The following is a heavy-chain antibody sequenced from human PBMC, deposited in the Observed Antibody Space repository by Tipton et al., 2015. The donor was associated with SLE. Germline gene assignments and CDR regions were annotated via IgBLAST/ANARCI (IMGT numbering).Heavy chain of an antibody. CDR2: IYYSGIT. J-gene: IGHJ4*02. Sequence: LRLSCTVSGGSISSHYWSWIRQPPGKGLEWIGYIYYSGITNYNPSDRSRVTISVDTSKSQFSLKLSSVTAADTAVYYCARGPSIPYSSSWYGIDYWGQGTLVTVSS. CDR1: GGSISSHY. CDR3: ARGPSIPYSSSWYGIDY. V-gene: IGHV4-59*11. D-gene: IGHD6-13*01.